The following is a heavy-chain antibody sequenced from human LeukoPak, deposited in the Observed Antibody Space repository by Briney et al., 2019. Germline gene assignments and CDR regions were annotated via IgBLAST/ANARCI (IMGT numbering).Heavy chain of an antibody. J-gene: IGHJ4*02. V-gene: IGHV1-2*02. Sequence: ASVKVSCKASGYTFTDYYLHWVRQAPGQGLEWMAWISPNSGGTNYAQKFQGRVTMTRDTSISTAYLDLSSLRSDDTAVYYCARGAVVITTGPLGHWGQGTLVTVSS. CDR3: ARGAVVITTGPLGH. D-gene: IGHD3-22*01. CDR2: ISPNSGGT. CDR1: GYTFTDYY.